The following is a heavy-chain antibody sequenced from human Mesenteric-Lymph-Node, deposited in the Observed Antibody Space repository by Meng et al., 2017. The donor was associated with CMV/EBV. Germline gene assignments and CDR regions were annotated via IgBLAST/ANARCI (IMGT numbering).Heavy chain of an antibody. D-gene: IGHD2-21*01. V-gene: IGHV3-30-3*02. CDR2: ISDDGSSQ. CDR1: GFPFSIFG. Sequence: GGSLRLSCAASGFPFSIFGIHWVRQAPGKGLEWVALISDDGSSQYYADSVKGRFTISRDNSKNTLYLQMNNLRAEDTAVYYCAKSTVVFRAGYYFDCWGQGTLVTVSS. CDR3: AKSTVVFRAGYYFDC. J-gene: IGHJ4*02.